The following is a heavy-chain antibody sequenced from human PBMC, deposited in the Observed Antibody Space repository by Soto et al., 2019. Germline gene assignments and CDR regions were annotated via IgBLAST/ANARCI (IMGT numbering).Heavy chain of an antibody. CDR1: GFTFSSYA. V-gene: IGHV3-23*01. J-gene: IGHJ6*02. Sequence: PGGSLRLSCAASGFTFSSYAMSWVRQAPGKGLEWVSAISGSGGSTYYADSVKGRFTISRDNSKNTLYLQMNSLRAEDTAVYYCAKRFLIVEKGQLDGMDVWGQGTTVTVSS. D-gene: IGHD1-1*01. CDR2: ISGSGGST. CDR3: AKRFLIVEKGQLDGMDV.